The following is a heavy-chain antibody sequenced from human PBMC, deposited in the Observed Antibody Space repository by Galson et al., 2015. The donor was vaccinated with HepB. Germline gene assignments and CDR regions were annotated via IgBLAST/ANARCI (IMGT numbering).Heavy chain of an antibody. V-gene: IGHV1-18*01. CDR1: GYTFTTFG. CDR3: ARDRGTYYDFWSGPCEY. Sequence: SVKVSCKASGYTFTTFGITWVRQAPGQGLEWMGRVNVHNGNTNYGQKFQDRVTLTTDTSTSTAYMELRSLKSDDTALYYCARDRGTYYDFWSGPCEYWGQGTLVTVSS. J-gene: IGHJ4*02. D-gene: IGHD3-3*01. CDR2: VNVHNGNT.